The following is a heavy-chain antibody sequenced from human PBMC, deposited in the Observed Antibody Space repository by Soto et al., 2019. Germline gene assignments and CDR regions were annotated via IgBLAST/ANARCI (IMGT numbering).Heavy chain of an antibody. CDR2: ITVGGDTT. CDR3: ARGGLVDTELFDP. Sequence: VQLLESGGALVQPGGSLRLSCAVSGFTFNNYPMTWARQAPGKGLEWVSVITVGGDTTYSDSVKGRFTISRDNARNTSYQQMNSLRGEDTAVYYCARGGLVDTELFDPWGQGTLVTVSS. J-gene: IGHJ5*02. D-gene: IGHD3-16*02. CDR1: GFTFNNYP. V-gene: IGHV3-23*01.